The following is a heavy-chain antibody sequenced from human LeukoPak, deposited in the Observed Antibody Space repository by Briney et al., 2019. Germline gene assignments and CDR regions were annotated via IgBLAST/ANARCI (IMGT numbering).Heavy chain of an antibody. Sequence: SQTLSLTCTVSGGSISSGDYYWSWIRQPPGKGLEWIGYIYYSGSTYYNPSLKSRVTISVDTSKNQFSLKLSSVTAADTAVYYCTVVVVSYYYYYMDVWGKGTTVTVSS. CDR2: IYYSGST. V-gene: IGHV4-30-4*08. D-gene: IGHD3-22*01. J-gene: IGHJ6*03. CDR3: TVVVVSYYYYYMDV. CDR1: GGSISSGDYY.